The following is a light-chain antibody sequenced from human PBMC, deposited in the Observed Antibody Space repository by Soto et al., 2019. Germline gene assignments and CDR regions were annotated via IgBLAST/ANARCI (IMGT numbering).Light chain of an antibody. CDR2: GAS. V-gene: IGKV3-15*01. CDR1: QSVNSN. J-gene: IGKJ1*01. Sequence: ERVMTQSPATLSVSPGERATLSCRASQSVNSNLAWYQQKPGQAHRLLIYGASTRAAGITARFSGSGSGTEFTLTISSLQSEDFAVYYCQQYNNWPRTFGQGTKVEIK. CDR3: QQYNNWPRT.